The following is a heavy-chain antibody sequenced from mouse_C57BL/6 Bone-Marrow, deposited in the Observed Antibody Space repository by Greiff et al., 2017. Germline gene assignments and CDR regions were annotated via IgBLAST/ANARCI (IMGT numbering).Heavy chain of an antibody. J-gene: IGHJ4*01. CDR1: GFSLTSYG. D-gene: IGHD2-4*01. Sequence: QVQLQQSGPGLVQPSQSLSITCTVSGFSLTSYGVHWVRQSPGKGLEWLGVIWRGGSTDYNAAFMSRLRITKDNTKSQFFFKMHSLQADDTAIYYCSTSYYPLRVGYAMDYWGQGTSVTVSS. CDR3: STSYYPLRVGYAMDY. V-gene: IGHV2-5*01. CDR2: IWRGGST.